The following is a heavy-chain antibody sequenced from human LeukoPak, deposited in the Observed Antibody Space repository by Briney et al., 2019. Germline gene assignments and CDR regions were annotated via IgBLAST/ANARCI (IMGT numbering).Heavy chain of an antibody. CDR1: GYSFTSYW. CDR3: ARLSYYYDSSGYYPYAFDI. V-gene: IGHV5-51*03. Sequence: GESLKISCKGSGYSFTSYWIGWVRQMPGKGLEWMGIIYPGDSDTRYSPSFQGQVTISADKSISTAYLQWSSLKASDTAMYYCARLSYYYDSSGYYPYAFDIWGQGTMVTVSP. CDR2: IYPGDSDT. J-gene: IGHJ3*02. D-gene: IGHD3-22*01.